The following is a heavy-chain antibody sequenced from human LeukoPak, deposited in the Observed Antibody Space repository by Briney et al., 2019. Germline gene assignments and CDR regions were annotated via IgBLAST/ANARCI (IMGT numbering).Heavy chain of an antibody. J-gene: IGHJ3*02. V-gene: IGHV3-21*01. CDR2: ISSSSSNI. CDR1: GFTFSSYS. CDR3: ARVVVRYGDYGDAFDI. D-gene: IGHD4-17*01. Sequence: GGSLRLSCAASGFTFSSYSMNWVRQAPGKGLEGVSSISSSSSNIYYADSVKGRLIISRDNAKNSLYLQMNSLRAEDTAVYYCARVVVRYGDYGDAFDIWGQGTMVTVSS.